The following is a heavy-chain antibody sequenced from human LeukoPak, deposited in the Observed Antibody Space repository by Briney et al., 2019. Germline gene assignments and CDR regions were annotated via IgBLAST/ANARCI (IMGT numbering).Heavy chain of an antibody. CDR3: ARGQFLRDY. CDR2: INHSGSI. Sequence: SETLSLTCAVYGGSFSDYYWSWIRQPPGKGLEWIGEINHSGSINYNPSLKSRVTISVDTSKNQLSLKLNSVTAADTAVYYCARGQFLRDYWGQGTLVTVSS. CDR1: GGSFSDYY. J-gene: IGHJ4*02. V-gene: IGHV4-34*01.